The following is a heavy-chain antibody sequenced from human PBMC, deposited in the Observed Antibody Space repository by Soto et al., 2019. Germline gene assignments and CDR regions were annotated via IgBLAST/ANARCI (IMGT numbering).Heavy chain of an antibody. Sequence: PGGSLRLSCAASGFTFSTYAMSWVRQAPGKGLEWVSAISGSGSNTYYADSVKGRFTISTDDSKSTLYLQMNSLRAEDTAVYYCARDPPHSYYTIFYYFDHWGQGTPATVSS. J-gene: IGHJ4*02. V-gene: IGHV3-23*01. CDR2: ISGSGSNT. D-gene: IGHD1-26*01. CDR3: ARDPPHSYYTIFYYFDH. CDR1: GFTFSTYA.